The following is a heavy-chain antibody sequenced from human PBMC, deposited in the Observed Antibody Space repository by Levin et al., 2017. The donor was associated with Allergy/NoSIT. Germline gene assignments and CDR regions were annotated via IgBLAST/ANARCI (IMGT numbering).Heavy chain of an antibody. J-gene: IGHJ4*02. CDR2: LYSGGSA. Sequence: GGSLRLSCAASGFTVSSVYMSWVRQAPRKGLEWVSVLYSGGSAYYTDSVKGRFTISRDNSKNTVYLQMNSLRVDDTAVYYCARGRGSSLFDYWGQGRLVTVSS. V-gene: IGHV3-53*01. CDR1: GFTVSSVY. D-gene: IGHD1-26*01. CDR3: ARGRGSSLFDY.